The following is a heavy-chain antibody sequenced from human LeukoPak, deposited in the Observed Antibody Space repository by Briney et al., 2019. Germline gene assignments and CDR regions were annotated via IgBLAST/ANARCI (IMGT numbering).Heavy chain of an antibody. CDR1: GGTFSSYA. V-gene: IGHV1-69*13. D-gene: IGHD3-10*01. Sequence: EASVEVSCKASGGTFSSYAINWVRQAPGQGLEWMGGIIPIFGTANYAQKFQGRVTITADESTSTAYMELSSLRSEDTAVYYCATTKTMVRGVITFDYWGQGTLVTVSS. CDR2: IIPIFGTA. J-gene: IGHJ4*02. CDR3: ATTKTMVRGVITFDY.